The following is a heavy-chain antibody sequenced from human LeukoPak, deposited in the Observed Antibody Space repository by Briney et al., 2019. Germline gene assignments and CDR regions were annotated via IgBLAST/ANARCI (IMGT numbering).Heavy chain of an antibody. CDR3: ARGPVLGYSYGFYFDY. V-gene: IGHV4-34*01. CDR1: GGSFSGYY. CDR2: INYSGST. D-gene: IGHD5-18*01. J-gene: IGHJ4*02. Sequence: SETLSLTCAVYGGSFSGYYWSWIRQPPGKGLEWIGEINYSGSTNYNPSLKSRVTISVDTSKNQFSLKLSSVTAADTAVYYCARGPVLGYSYGFYFDYWGQGTLVTVSS.